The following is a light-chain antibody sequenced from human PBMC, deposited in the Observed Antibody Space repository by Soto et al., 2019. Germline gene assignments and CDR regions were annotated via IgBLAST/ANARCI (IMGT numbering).Light chain of an antibody. J-gene: IGLJ1*01. V-gene: IGLV2-14*03. CDR1: SSDVGGYNS. CDR2: DVS. Sequence: QSALTQPASVSGSPGQSIAISCTGTSSDVGGYNSASWYQQHPGKAPKLLIYDVSNRPSGVSNRFSGSKSGNTASLTISGLQAEYEADYYCSSYSTGGSYVFGTGNKVTVL. CDR3: SSYSTGGSYV.